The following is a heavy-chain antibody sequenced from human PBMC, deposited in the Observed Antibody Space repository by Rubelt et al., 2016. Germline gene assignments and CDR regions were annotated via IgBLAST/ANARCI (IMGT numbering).Heavy chain of an antibody. Sequence: QVQLVESGGGVVQPGRSLRLSCAASGFTFSSYAMHWVRQAPGKGLEWVAVISYDGSNKYYADSVKGRFTISRDNSKNTLYRQMNSLRAEDTAVHYCARDHPVYYDWGQGTLVTVSS. CDR2: ISYDGSNK. J-gene: IGHJ4*02. V-gene: IGHV3-30*14. CDR1: GFTFSSYA. CDR3: ARDHPVYYD. D-gene: IGHD3-10*01.